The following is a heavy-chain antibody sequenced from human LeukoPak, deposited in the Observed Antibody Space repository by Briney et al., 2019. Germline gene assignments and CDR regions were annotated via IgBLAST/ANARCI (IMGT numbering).Heavy chain of an antibody. Sequence: EASVKVSCKASGYTFTSYGISWVRRAPGQGLEWMGWISAYNGHTNYAQKLQGRVTMTTDTSTSTAYMELRSLRSDDTAVYYCARGGRWELPRPYAFDIWGQGTMVTVSS. J-gene: IGHJ3*02. D-gene: IGHD1-26*01. CDR2: ISAYNGHT. CDR1: GYTFTSYG. V-gene: IGHV1-18*01. CDR3: ARGGRWELPRPYAFDI.